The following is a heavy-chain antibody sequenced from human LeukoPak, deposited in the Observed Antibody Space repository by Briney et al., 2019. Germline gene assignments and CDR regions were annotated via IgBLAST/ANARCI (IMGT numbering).Heavy chain of an antibody. V-gene: IGHV3-48*01. CDR2: ISSSSTTI. CDR3: AKDHSRGVRGVSPFDY. D-gene: IGHD3-10*01. Sequence: GGSLRLSCAASGFTFSSYSMNWVRQAPGKGLEWISYISSSSTTIYYAASVKGRFTISRDNARNSLYLQMNSLRAEDTAVYYCAKDHSRGVRGVSPFDYWGQGTLVTVSS. CDR1: GFTFSSYS. J-gene: IGHJ4*02.